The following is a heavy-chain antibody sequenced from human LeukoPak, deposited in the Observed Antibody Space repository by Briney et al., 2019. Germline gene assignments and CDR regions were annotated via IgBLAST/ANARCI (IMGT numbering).Heavy chain of an antibody. CDR2: ISGSGPYT. J-gene: IGHJ4*02. Sequence: GGSLRLSCAVSGFPFSSYAVSWVRQAPGKGLEWVSGISGSGPYTFYTDSVKGRLTISRDSPKHTLSLQVHSLRAEDTALYYCAKHGYCSGISCFFDFWGQGTLVTVSS. CDR1: GFPFSSYA. V-gene: IGHV3-23*01. CDR3: AKHGYCSGISCFFDF. D-gene: IGHD2-2*03.